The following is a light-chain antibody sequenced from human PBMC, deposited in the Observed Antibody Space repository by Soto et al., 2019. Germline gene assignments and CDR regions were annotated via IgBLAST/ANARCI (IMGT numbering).Light chain of an antibody. J-gene: IGKJ1*01. V-gene: IGKV2-28*01. CDR2: LGS. CDR3: MQALQTSWT. Sequence: DIVMTQSPLSLPGTPGEPASISFRSSQSLLHSNGYNYLDWYLQKPGQSPQLLIYLGSNRASGVPDRFSGSGSGTDFTLKISRVEAEDVGVYYCMQALQTSWTFGQGTKVDI. CDR1: QSLLHSNGYNY.